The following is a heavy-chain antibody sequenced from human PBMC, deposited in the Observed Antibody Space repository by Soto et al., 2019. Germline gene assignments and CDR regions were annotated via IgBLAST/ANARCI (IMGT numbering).Heavy chain of an antibody. CDR2: ISAYNGNT. CDR3: ASFTTGGNRWYYDFWRRGQEYGMDV. D-gene: IGHD3-3*01. V-gene: IGHV1-18*01. CDR1: GYTFTSYG. Sequence: QVQLVQSGAEVKKPGASVKVSCKASGYTFTSYGISWVRQAPGQGLEWMGWISAYNGNTNYAQKLQGRVTMTTDTSTSTAYMELRSLRSDDTAVYYCASFTTGGNRWYYDFWRRGQEYGMDVWGQGTTVTVSS. J-gene: IGHJ6*02.